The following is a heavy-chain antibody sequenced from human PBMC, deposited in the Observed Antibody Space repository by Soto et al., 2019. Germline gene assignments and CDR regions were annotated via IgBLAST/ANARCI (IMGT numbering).Heavy chain of an antibody. CDR3: AKDQLDIVVVPALPNYYYYGMDV. CDR1: GFTFSSYG. J-gene: IGHJ6*02. Sequence: GGSLRLSCAASGFTFSSYGMHWVRQAPGKGLEWVAVISYDGSNKYYADSVKGRFTISRDNSKNTLYLQMNSLRAEDTAVYYCAKDQLDIVVVPALPNYYYYGMDVWGQGTTVTVSS. CDR2: ISYDGSNK. D-gene: IGHD2-2*01. V-gene: IGHV3-30*18.